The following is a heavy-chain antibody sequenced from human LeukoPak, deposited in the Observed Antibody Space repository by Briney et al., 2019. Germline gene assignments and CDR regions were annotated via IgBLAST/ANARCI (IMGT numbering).Heavy chain of an antibody. CDR2: ISYDGSNK. V-gene: IGHV3-30-3*01. CDR1: GFTFSSYA. CDR3: VSGRITIFGVVIKGYYYGMDV. D-gene: IGHD3-3*01. J-gene: IGHJ6*02. Sequence: GGSLRLSCAASGFTFSSYAIHWVRQAPGKGLEWVAVISYDGSNKYYADSVKGRFTISRDNSKNTLYLQMNSLRAEDTAVYYCVSGRITIFGVVIKGYYYGMDVWGQGTTVTVSS.